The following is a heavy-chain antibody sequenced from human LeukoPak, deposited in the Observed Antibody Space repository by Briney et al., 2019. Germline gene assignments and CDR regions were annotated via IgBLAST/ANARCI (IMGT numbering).Heavy chain of an antibody. CDR2: IKQDGSEK. CDR1: GFTFSSYA. CDR3: ARDIAAHGGAFDY. J-gene: IGHJ4*02. V-gene: IGHV3-7*01. Sequence: QPGGSLRLSCAASGFTFSSYAMSWVRQAPGKGLEWVANIKQDGSEKYYVDSVKGRFTISRDNAKNSLYLQMNSLRAEDTAVYYCARDIAAHGGAFDYWGQGTLVTVSS. D-gene: IGHD6-13*01.